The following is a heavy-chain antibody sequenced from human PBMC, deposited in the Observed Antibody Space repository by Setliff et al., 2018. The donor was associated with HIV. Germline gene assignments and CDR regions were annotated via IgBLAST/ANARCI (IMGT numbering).Heavy chain of an antibody. V-gene: IGHV4-59*01. Sequence: SETLSLTCTDSGGSTSSYFWSWIRQSPGKGLEWIGYIHNTGSTDSNPSLKSRVTMSVDTSKNQFSLKLRSVTAADTAVYYCARGEILQWSDYWGQGTLVTV. D-gene: IGHD2-15*01. J-gene: IGHJ4*02. CDR2: IHNTGST. CDR3: ARGEILQWSDY. CDR1: GGSTSSYF.